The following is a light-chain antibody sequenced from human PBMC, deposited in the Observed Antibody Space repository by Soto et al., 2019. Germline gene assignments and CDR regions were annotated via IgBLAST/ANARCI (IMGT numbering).Light chain of an antibody. CDR3: SSYTSSSPSVV. J-gene: IGLJ2*01. CDR1: SSDVGTYNY. CDR2: DVS. Sequence: QSVLTQPASVSGSPGQSITISCTGTSSDVGTYNYVSWYQQHPGKAPKLMIYDVSYRPSGVSDRFSGSKSGNTASLTISGLQPGDEADYYCSSYTSSSPSVVFGGGPKLTVL. V-gene: IGLV2-14*01.